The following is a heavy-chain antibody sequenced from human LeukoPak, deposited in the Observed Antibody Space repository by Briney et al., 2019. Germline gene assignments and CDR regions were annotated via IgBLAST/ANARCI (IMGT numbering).Heavy chain of an antibody. CDR3: AREGGPYRPLDY. Sequence: SGTLSLTCGVSGGSLSNTNWWTWVRQPPGKGLEWIGEVDLLGRTNYNPSLKSRVAISVDKSEDHISLWLTSVTAADTAVYYCAREGGPYRPLDYSGQGTLVTVSS. CDR1: GGSLSNTNW. J-gene: IGHJ4*02. CDR2: VDLLGRT. V-gene: IGHV4-4*02.